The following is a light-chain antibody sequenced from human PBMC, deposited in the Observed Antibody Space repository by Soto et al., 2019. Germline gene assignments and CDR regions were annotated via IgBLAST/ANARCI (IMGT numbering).Light chain of an antibody. Sequence: QSVLTQSPSASASLGASVKLTCTLSSGHSSYAIAWHQQQPEKGPRYLMKLSSDGSHSKGDGIPDRFSGSSSGAERYLTISSLQSEDEADYYSQTWDPGARVVFGGGTKLTVL. J-gene: IGLJ2*01. CDR3: QTWDPGARVV. V-gene: IGLV4-69*01. CDR2: LSSDGSH. CDR1: SGHSSYA.